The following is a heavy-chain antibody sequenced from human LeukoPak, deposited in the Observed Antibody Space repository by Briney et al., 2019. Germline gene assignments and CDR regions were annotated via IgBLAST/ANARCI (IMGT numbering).Heavy chain of an antibody. V-gene: IGHV5-51*01. CDR2: IYPGYSDT. CDR1: GYSFTSYW. D-gene: IGHD3-22*01. J-gene: IGHJ4*02. CDR3: ARLVADRSGYYFGY. Sequence: GESLKIFCKGSGYSFTSYWVGWVRQRSGKGLEWVGIIYPGYSDTGYSASFQGQVTISADKSISTDSLQWSSMKASDTAMYYCARLVADRSGYYFGYWGQGTLVTVSS.